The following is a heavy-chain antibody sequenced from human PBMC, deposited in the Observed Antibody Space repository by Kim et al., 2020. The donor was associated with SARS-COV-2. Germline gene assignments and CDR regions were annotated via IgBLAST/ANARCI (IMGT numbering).Heavy chain of an antibody. CDR3: ARELSNMVRGVIITGSY. D-gene: IGHD3-10*01. CDR1: GFTFSSYG. J-gene: IGHJ4*02. Sequence: GGSLRLSCAASGFTFSSYGMHWVRQAPGKGLEWVAVIWYDGSNKYYADSVKGRFTISRDNSKNTLYLQMNSLRAEDTAVYYCARELSNMVRGVIITGSYWGQGTLVTVSS. CDR2: IWYDGSNK. V-gene: IGHV3-33*01.